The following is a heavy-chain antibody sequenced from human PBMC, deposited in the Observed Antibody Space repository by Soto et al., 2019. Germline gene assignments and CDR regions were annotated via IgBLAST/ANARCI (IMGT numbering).Heavy chain of an antibody. J-gene: IGHJ4*02. CDR3: ARDVEIAVVLGY. CDR1: GYTFTSYG. CDR2: ISAYNGNT. D-gene: IGHD3-22*01. V-gene: IGHV1-18*01. Sequence: ASVKVSCTASGYTFTSYGISWVRQAPGQGLEWMGWISAYNGNTNYAQKLQGRVTMTTDTSTSTAYMELRSLRSDDTAVYYCARDVEIAVVLGYWGQGTLVTVSS.